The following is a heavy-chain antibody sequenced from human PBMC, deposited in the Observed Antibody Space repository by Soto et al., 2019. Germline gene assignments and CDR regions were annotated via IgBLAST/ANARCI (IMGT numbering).Heavy chain of an antibody. J-gene: IGHJ6*02. CDR1: GFTFSRYS. V-gene: IGHV3-21*01. Sequence: GGSLRLSCADSGFTFSRYSMNWVRQAPGKWLEWVSSISSSSSYIYYADSVKGRFTISRDNAKNSLYLQMNSLRAEDTAVYYCARGCTNGVCPSSYYYYGMDVWGQGTTVTVSS. D-gene: IGHD2-8*01. CDR3: ARGCTNGVCPSSYYYYGMDV. CDR2: ISSSSSYI.